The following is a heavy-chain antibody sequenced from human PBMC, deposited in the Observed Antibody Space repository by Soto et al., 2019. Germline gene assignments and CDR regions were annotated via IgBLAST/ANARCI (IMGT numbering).Heavy chain of an antibody. Sequence: QVQLVQSGAEVKKPGSSVKVSCKASGGNFSSYSVSWVRQAPGQGLEWMGGIIPIFGPANYAQKFLGRVTITADESASTVYMELSSLRSEDTAVYYCARGLVGVASNWFDPWGQGTLVTVSS. CDR2: IIPIFGPA. V-gene: IGHV1-69*01. J-gene: IGHJ5*02. D-gene: IGHD3-16*01. CDR3: ARGLVGVASNWFDP. CDR1: GGNFSSYS.